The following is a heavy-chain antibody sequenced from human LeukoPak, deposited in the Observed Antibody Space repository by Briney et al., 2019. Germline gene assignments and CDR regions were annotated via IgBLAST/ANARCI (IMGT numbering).Heavy chain of an antibody. V-gene: IGHV3-7*01. CDR1: GFTFSSYW. CDR3: AVARGGYYDILTGYFGYYFDY. Sequence: PGGSLRLSCAASGFTFSSYWMSWVRQAPGKGLEWVANIKQDGSEKYYVDSVKGRFTISRDNAKNSLYLQMNSLRAEDTAVYYCAVARGGYYDILTGYFGYYFDYWGQGTLVTVSS. CDR2: IKQDGSEK. J-gene: IGHJ4*02. D-gene: IGHD3-9*01.